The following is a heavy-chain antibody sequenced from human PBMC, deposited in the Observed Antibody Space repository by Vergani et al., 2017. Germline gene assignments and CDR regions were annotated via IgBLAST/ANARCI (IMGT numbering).Heavy chain of an antibody. Sequence: EVQLLESGGGLVQPGGSLRLSCAASGFTFSSYAMSWVRQAPGKGLEWVSAISGSGGSTYYADSVKGRFTISRDNSKNTLYLQMNSLRAEDTAGYYCAKGLXVVVPAADNWFDPWGQGTLVTVSS. D-gene: IGHD2-2*01. CDR2: ISGSGGST. CDR3: AKGLXVVVPAADNWFDP. CDR1: GFTFSSYA. J-gene: IGHJ5*02. V-gene: IGHV3-23*01.